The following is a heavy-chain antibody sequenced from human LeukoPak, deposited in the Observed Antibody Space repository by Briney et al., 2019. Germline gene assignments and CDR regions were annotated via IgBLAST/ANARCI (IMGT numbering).Heavy chain of an antibody. CDR1: GYTFTNYG. CDR3: ATSITLLRGVIISGDWFDP. Sequence: GASVKVSCKASGYTFTNYGISWVPQAPGQGLEWMGWISAYNGHTKYAQKVQGRVTMTRDTSTSTAYMELRSLRSDDTALYYCATSITLLRGVIISGDWFDPWGQGTLVTVSS. J-gene: IGHJ5*02. CDR2: ISAYNGHT. D-gene: IGHD3-10*01. V-gene: IGHV1-18*01.